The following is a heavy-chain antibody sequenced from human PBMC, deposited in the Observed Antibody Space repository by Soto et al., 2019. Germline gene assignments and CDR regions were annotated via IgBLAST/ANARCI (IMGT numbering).Heavy chain of an antibody. V-gene: IGHV4-31*03. CDR3: AREWELLLGRPACDI. D-gene: IGHD1-26*01. CDR1: GGSISSGGYY. J-gene: IGHJ3*02. Sequence: QVQLQESGPGLVKPSQTLSLTCTVSGGSISSGGYYWRWIRQHPGKGLEWIGYISYSGSTYYNPSLKSRVIISVDTSKNQFSLKLGSVTAAYTAVYYCAREWELLLGRPACDIWGQGTMVTVSS. CDR2: ISYSGST.